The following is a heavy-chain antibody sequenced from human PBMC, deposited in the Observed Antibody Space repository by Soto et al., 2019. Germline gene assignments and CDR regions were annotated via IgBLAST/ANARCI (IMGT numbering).Heavy chain of an antibody. Sequence: ASVKVSCKASGYTFTSYGISWVRQAPGQGLEWMGWISAYNGNTNYAQKLQGRVTMTTDTSTSTAYMELRSLRSDDTAVYYCARGGIPHYNSVRRPPYYYYYYGMDVWGQGTTVTVSS. CDR3: ARGGIPHYNSVRRPPYYYYYYGMDV. CDR1: GYTFTSYG. V-gene: IGHV1-18*01. J-gene: IGHJ6*02. CDR2: ISAYNGNT. D-gene: IGHD1-1*01.